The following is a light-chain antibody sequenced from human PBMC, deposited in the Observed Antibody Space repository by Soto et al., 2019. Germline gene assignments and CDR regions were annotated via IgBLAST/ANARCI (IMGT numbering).Light chain of an antibody. Sequence: DIQMTQSPSALSASVGDRVTITCRASQSISSWLAWYQQKPGKAPKLLIFEASILESGVPSRFSGSGSGTEFTLAISSLQPDDFATYYCQQYDRFSWTFGQGTKVDIK. CDR1: QSISSW. J-gene: IGKJ1*01. CDR3: QQYDRFSWT. CDR2: EAS. V-gene: IGKV1-5*01.